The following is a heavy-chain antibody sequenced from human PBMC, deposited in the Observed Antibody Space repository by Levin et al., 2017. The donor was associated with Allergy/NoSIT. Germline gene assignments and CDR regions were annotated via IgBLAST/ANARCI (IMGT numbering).Heavy chain of an antibody. D-gene: IGHD6-19*01. Sequence: GGSLRLSCVASGFTFSNYWMSWVRQAPGKGLEWVASIKQDGSEKYYVDSVKGRFTISRDNSKNSVFLRMTSLTAEDTAVYYCARLGGSGWSRDYWGQGTLVTVSS. CDR3: ARLGGSGWSRDY. V-gene: IGHV3-7*04. J-gene: IGHJ4*02. CDR2: IKQDGSEK. CDR1: GFTFSNYW.